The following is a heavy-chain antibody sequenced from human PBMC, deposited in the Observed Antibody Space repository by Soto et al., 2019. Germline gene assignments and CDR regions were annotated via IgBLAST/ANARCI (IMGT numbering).Heavy chain of an antibody. CDR3: ARGQDTAKVGY. D-gene: IGHD5-18*01. CDR2: IHPSGST. Sequence: LSLTCVVSGGSFSTYYYNWIRQSPGRGLEWIGEIHPSGSTNYNPSLKSRVTISVNTSKSQFSLNLSSVTAADTAVYFCARGQDTAKVGYWGHGTLVTVSS. J-gene: IGHJ4*01. CDR1: GGSFSTYY. V-gene: IGHV4-34*01.